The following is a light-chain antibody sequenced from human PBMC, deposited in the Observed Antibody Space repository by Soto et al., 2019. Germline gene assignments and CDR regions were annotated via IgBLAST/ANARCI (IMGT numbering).Light chain of an antibody. V-gene: IGKV1-5*01. J-gene: IGKJ1*01. CDR1: ERISRW. CDR2: DAS. Sequence: DIQMTQSPSTLSASVGDRVTITCRASERISRWLAWFQQKPGKAPNLLIYDASILQSGVPSRFSGSGSGTDFTLTISSLQPEDFVTYYCQQYNDYSTFGQGTKVDIK. CDR3: QQYNDYST.